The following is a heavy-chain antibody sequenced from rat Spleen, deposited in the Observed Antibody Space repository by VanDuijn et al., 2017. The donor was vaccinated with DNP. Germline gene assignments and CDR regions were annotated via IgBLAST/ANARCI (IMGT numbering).Heavy chain of an antibody. V-gene: IGHV2S12*01. CDR3: ARLVGFGPAY. Sequence: QVQLKESGPGLVQPSQTLSLTCTVSGFSLTNYAVGWVRQPPGKGLEWIAAVSSGGNTYYNSGLKSRLSISRDTSKSQVFLKMNSLQTGDAATYYCARLVGFGPAYWGQGTLVTVSS. CDR2: VSSGGNT. CDR1: GFSLTNYA. D-gene: IGHD1-12*02. J-gene: IGHJ3*01.